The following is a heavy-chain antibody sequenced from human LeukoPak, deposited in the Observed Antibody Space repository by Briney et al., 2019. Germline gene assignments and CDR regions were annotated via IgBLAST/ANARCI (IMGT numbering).Heavy chain of an antibody. Sequence: GGSLRLSCAASGFTFSSYSMNWVRQAPGKGLEWVSSISSSSYIYYADSVKGRFTISRDNAKNTLSLQMNSLRAEDTAVYYCAKARGDYGQPFDYWGQGTLVTVSS. CDR1: GFTFSSYS. CDR3: AKARGDYGQPFDY. CDR2: ISSSSYI. J-gene: IGHJ4*02. V-gene: IGHV3-21*04. D-gene: IGHD4/OR15-4a*01.